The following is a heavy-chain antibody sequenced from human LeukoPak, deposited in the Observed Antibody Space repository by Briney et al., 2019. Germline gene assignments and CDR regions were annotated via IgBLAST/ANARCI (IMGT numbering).Heavy chain of an antibody. Sequence: SETLSLTCTVSGGSINTNSYYWVWIRQPPGKGLEWIGTTYYTGSSFYNPSLKSRVTISVDTSKNQFSLKLSSVTAADTAVYYCARRYRYYYYYYMDVWGKGTTVTISS. CDR2: TYYTGSS. CDR3: ARRYRYYYYYYMDV. V-gene: IGHV4-39*07. CDR1: GGSINTNSYY. J-gene: IGHJ6*03. D-gene: IGHD3-16*02.